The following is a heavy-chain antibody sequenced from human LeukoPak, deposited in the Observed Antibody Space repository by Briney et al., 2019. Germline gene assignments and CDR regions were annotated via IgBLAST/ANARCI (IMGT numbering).Heavy chain of an antibody. D-gene: IGHD1-7*01. CDR3: ARDRDWNSGFDY. J-gene: IGHJ4*02. V-gene: IGHV3-21*01. CDR1: GFTLSTYN. Sequence: GGSLRLSCAASGFTLSTYNMKWVRQAPRKGLEWVSSISTSSSYIYYADSVKGRFTISRDNARNSLYLQMNSLRAEDTAVYYCARDRDWNSGFDYWGQGTLVAVSS. CDR2: ISTSSSYI.